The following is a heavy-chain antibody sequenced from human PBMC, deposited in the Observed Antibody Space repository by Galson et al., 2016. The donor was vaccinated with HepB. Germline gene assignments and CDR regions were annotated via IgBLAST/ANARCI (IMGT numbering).Heavy chain of an antibody. CDR1: GYMFIDYY. J-gene: IGHJ5*02. CDR3: ARGPPKGIVGAGTHWFDP. Sequence: SVKVSCKASGYMFIDYYVHWVRQAPGQGLEWMGMITPNIGSTTYAQKFQGRVIMTRDTSTSTVHMELSSLRSEDTAVYYCARGPPKGIVGAGTHWFDPWGQGTLVTVSS. V-gene: IGHV1-46*01. D-gene: IGHD1-26*01. CDR2: ITPNIGST.